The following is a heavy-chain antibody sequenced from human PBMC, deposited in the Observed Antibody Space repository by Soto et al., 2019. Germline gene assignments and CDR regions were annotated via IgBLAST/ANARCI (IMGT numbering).Heavy chain of an antibody. V-gene: IGHV4-31*03. Sequence: SETLSLTCTVSGGSISSGGYYWSWIRQHPGKGLEWIGYIYYSGSTYYNPSLKSRVTISVDTSKNQFSLKLSSVTAADTAVYYCAIDCSSTSCSDWFDPWGQGTLVTVSS. CDR3: AIDCSSTSCSDWFDP. CDR1: GGSISSGGYY. CDR2: IYYSGST. D-gene: IGHD2-2*01. J-gene: IGHJ5*02.